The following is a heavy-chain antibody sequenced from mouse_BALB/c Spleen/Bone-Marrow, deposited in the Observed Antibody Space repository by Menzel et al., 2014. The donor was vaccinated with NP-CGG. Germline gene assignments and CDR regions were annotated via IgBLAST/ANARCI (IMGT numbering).Heavy chain of an antibody. CDR2: INPDSNTI. V-gene: IGHV4-1*02. J-gene: IGHJ1*01. CDR3: ARLNYYGNLFV. D-gene: IGHD1-1*01. Sequence: EVMLVESGGGLVQPGGSLKLSCAASGFDFSRYWMSWVRQAPGKGLEWIGEINPDSNTINYTPSLKDNFIISRDNAKNTLYLQMSKVRSEDTALYYCARLNYYGNLFVWGAGTTVTVSS. CDR1: GFDFSRYW.